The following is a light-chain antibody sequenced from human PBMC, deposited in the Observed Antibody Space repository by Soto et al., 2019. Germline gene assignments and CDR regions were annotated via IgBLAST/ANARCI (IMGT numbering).Light chain of an antibody. V-gene: IGLV2-8*01. CDR3: SSYARSSNFDVV. CDR2: EVS. J-gene: IGLJ2*01. CDR1: SSDVGGYNY. Sequence: QSALTQPPSASGSPGQSVTISCTGTSSDVGGYNYVSWYQQHPGKAPQLMIYEVSKRPSGVPDRFSGSKSGNTASLTVSGLQAEDEADYYCSSYARSSNFDVVFGGGTKLTVL.